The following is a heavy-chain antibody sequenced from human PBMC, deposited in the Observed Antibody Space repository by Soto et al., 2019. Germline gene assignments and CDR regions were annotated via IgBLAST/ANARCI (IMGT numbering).Heavy chain of an antibody. CDR1: GFTFSSYG. D-gene: IGHD6-19*01. J-gene: IGHJ6*02. Sequence: GGSLVISCAASGFTFSSYGMHWVRQAPGKGLEWVAVISYDGSNKYYADSVKGRFTISRDNSKNTLYLQMNSLRAEDTAVYYCAKDHRAGDSSGYLSHLTRYGMDVWGQGTTVTVSS. V-gene: IGHV3-30*18. CDR3: AKDHRAGDSSGYLSHLTRYGMDV. CDR2: ISYDGSNK.